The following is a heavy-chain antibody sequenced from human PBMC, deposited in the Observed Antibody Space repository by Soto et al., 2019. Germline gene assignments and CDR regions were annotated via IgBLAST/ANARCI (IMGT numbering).Heavy chain of an antibody. V-gene: IGHV4-39*01. CDR3: ARHVNGGVIFDY. J-gene: IGHJ4*02. CDR1: GGSISSSSYY. CDR2: IYYSGST. D-gene: IGHD3-16*01. Sequence: SETLSLTCTVSGGSISSSSYYWGWIRQPPGKGLEWIGSIYYSGSTYYNPSLKSRVTISVDTSKNQFSLKLSSVTAADTAVYYCARHVNGGVIFDYWGQGTLVTVSS.